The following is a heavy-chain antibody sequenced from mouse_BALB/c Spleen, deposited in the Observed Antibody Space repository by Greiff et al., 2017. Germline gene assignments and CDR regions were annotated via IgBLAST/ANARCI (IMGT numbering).Heavy chain of an antibody. D-gene: IGHD2-1*01. CDR1: GYTFTSYW. CDR3: TRYRGNYVGMDY. J-gene: IGHJ4*01. CDR2: IYPGSGST. V-gene: IGHV1S22*01. Sequence: KQPGSELVRPGASVKLSCKASGYTFTSYWMHWVKQRPGQGLEWIGNIYPGSGSTNYDEKFKSKATLTVDTSSSTAYMQLSSLTSEDSAVYYCTRYRGNYVGMDYWGQGTSVTVSS.